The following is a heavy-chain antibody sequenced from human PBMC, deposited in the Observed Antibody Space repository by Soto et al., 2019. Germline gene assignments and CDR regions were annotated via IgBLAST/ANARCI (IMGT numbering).Heavy chain of an antibody. D-gene: IGHD2-15*01. Sequence: VKVSCKASGGTFSSYAISWVRQAPGQGLEWMGGIIPIFGTANYAQKFQGRVTITADKSTSTAYMELSSLRSEDTAVYYCASTVVVAFSPYYFDYWGQGTLVTVSS. CDR3: ASTVVVAFSPYYFDY. CDR2: IIPIFGTA. V-gene: IGHV1-69*06. CDR1: GGTFSSYA. J-gene: IGHJ4*02.